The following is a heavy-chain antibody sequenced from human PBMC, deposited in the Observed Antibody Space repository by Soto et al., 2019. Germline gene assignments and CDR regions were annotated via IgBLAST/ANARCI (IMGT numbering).Heavy chain of an antibody. CDR3: ASHSSG. CDR2: ISYDGSNK. D-gene: IGHD6-19*01. Sequence: QVQLVESGGGVVQPGGSLRLSCAASGFTFSSYGMHWVRQAPGKGLEWVAVISYDGSNKYYADSVKGRFTISRDNSKNTLYLQMNSLRAEDTAVYYCASHSSGCGQGTLVTVSS. CDR1: GFTFSSYG. J-gene: IGHJ4*02. V-gene: IGHV3-30*03.